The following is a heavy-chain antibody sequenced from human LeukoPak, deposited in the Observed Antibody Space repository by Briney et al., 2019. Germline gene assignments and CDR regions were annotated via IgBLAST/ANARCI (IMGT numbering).Heavy chain of an antibody. V-gene: IGHV3-11*03. CDR2: ISSSSSYT. Sequence: SSSSHYWGWIRQAPGKGLEWVSYISSSSSYTNYADSVKGRFTISRDNAKNSLYLQMNSLRTEDTAVYYCARFVDYWGQGTLVTVSS. J-gene: IGHJ4*02. CDR3: ARFVDY. CDR1: SSSSHY.